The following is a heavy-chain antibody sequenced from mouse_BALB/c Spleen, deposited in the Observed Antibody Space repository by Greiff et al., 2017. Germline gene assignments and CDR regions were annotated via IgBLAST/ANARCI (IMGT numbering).Heavy chain of an antibody. V-gene: IGHV5-12-2*01. CDR3: ARLGDGNYDYYAMDY. CDR2: ISNGGGST. D-gene: IGHD2-1*01. J-gene: IGHJ4*01. CDR1: GFTFSSYT. Sequence: EVMLVESGGGLVQPGGSLKLSCAASGFTFSSYTMSWVRQTPEKRLEWVAYISNGGGSTYYPDTVKGRFTISRDNAKNTLYLQMSSLKSEDTAMYYCARLGDGNYDYYAMDYWGQGTSVTVSS.